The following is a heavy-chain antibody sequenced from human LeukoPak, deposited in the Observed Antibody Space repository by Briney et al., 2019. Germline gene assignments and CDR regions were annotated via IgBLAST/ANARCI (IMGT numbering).Heavy chain of an antibody. J-gene: IGHJ4*02. CDR1: GYTFTSYD. Sequence: ASVKVSCTASGYTFTSYDINWVRQATGQGLEWMGWMNPNSGNTGYAQKFQGRVTMTRNTSISTAYMELSSLRSEDTAVYCCARGSSNDYGDSPVDYWGQGTLVTVSS. CDR2: MNPNSGNT. D-gene: IGHD4-17*01. CDR3: ARGSSNDYGDSPVDY. V-gene: IGHV1-8*01.